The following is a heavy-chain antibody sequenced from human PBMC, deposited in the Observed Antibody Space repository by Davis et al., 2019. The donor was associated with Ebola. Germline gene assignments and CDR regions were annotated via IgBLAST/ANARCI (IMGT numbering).Heavy chain of an antibody. CDR2: IRYDGSNK. CDR1: GFTFSRYG. CDR3: ARGSRNMDV. J-gene: IGHJ6*02. Sequence: PGGSLRLSCAASGFTFSRYGMHWVRQAPGKGLEWVAFIRYDGSNKYYADSVKGRFTISRDNAKDSLYLQMNSLRAEDTAVYYCARGSRNMDVWGQGTTVTVSS. V-gene: IGHV3-30*02.